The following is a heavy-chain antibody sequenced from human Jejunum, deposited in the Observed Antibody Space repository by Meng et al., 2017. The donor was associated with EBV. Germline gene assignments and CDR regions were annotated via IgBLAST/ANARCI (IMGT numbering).Heavy chain of an antibody. CDR1: RFSLRSSGVV. Sequence: ITLNVAGAPEVKHTPPCPVPCTLARFSLRSSGVVAGWSRPPPGKALEFLAMIYGQGDKHYSPSLTSRLTITKDTSKNQVVLTMTNMDSVDTATYYCALRPRQLLRGWFDSWGQGTLVTVSS. CDR2: IYGQGDK. CDR3: ALRPRQLLRGWFDS. D-gene: IGHD6-13*01. V-gene: IGHV2-5*01. J-gene: IGHJ5*01.